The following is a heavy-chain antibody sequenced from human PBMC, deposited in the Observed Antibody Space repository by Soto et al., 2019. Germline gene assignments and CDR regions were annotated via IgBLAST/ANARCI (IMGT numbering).Heavy chain of an antibody. D-gene: IGHD2-8*02. CDR1: GGTFSRYT. Sequence: QVQLVQSGAEVKKPGSSVKVSCKASGGTFSRYTISWVRQAPGQGLEWMGRIIPILDIPNYAQNFQGRVTIAPDKSTSTAYMELSRLSSDDTAVYYCARHFTGVLVLGASPPGGDNYGWDVWGQGTTVTVSS. CDR3: ARHFTGVLVLGASPPGGDNYGWDV. J-gene: IGHJ6*02. CDR2: IIPILDIP. V-gene: IGHV1-69*02.